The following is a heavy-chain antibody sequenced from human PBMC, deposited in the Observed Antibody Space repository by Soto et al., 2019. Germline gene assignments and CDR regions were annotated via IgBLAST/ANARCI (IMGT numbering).Heavy chain of an antibody. Sequence: EVQLLESGGGLVQPGGSLRLSCAASGFTFSSYAMTWVRQAPGKGLEWVSGISGSGGSTDYADSAKGRFTISRDNSKNTLYLQMNSLRAEDTAIYYCAKNGGARATYAGDYWGQGALVTVSS. CDR3: AKNGGARATYAGDY. CDR1: GFTFSSYA. J-gene: IGHJ4*02. V-gene: IGHV3-23*01. D-gene: IGHD3-16*01. CDR2: ISGSGGST.